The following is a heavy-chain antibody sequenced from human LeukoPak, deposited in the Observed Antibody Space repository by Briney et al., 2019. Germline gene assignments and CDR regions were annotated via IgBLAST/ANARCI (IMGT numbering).Heavy chain of an antibody. CDR2: ISSSGSYA. CDR3: ARGGYDILTGTSFFDP. J-gene: IGHJ5*02. Sequence: GGSLRLSCAASGFTFSNAWMSWIRQAPGKGLEYLSYISSSGSYANYANSVKGRFTNSRDNAKNSLYLQMSSLRADDTAVYYCARGGYDILTGTSFFDPWGQGTLVTVSS. D-gene: IGHD3-9*01. V-gene: IGHV3-11*05. CDR1: GFTFSNAW.